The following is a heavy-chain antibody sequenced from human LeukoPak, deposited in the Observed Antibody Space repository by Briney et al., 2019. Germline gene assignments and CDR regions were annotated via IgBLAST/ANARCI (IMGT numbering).Heavy chain of an antibody. V-gene: IGHV3-66*01. CDR1: GFTVSSNY. CDR3: ARDMLDSSGYYESYFDY. CDR2: IYSGGST. Sequence: GGSLRLSCAASGFTVSSNYMSWVRQAPGKGLEWVSVIYSGGSTYYADSVKGRFTISRDNSKNTLYLQMNSLRAEDTAVYYCARDMLDSSGYYESYFDYWGQGTLVTVSS. D-gene: IGHD3-22*01. J-gene: IGHJ4*02.